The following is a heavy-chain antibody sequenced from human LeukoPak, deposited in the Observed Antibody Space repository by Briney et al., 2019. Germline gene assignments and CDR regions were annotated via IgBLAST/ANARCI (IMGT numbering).Heavy chain of an antibody. CDR1: GYTFTSYG. CDR3: ARDHGPVVVTEDAFDI. J-gene: IGHJ3*02. Sequence: ASVKVSCKASGYTFTSYGISWVRQAPGQGLEWMGWISAYNGNTNYAQKLQGRVTMTTDTSTSTAYMELRSLRSDDTAVYYCARDHGPVVVTEDAFDIWGQGTMVTVSS. V-gene: IGHV1-18*01. D-gene: IGHD2-21*02. CDR2: ISAYNGNT.